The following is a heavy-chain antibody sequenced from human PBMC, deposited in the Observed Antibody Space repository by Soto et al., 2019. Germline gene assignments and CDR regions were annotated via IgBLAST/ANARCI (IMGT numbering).Heavy chain of an antibody. CDR2: IIRIFGTA. V-gene: IGHV1-69*01. CDR1: GDTFSSYA. CDR3: GGDGQVWGIAAYEYWFDP. J-gene: IGHJ5*01. D-gene: IGHD6-13*01. Sequence: QVQLVQSGAEVKKPGSSVKVSCKASGDTFSSYAISWVRRAPGQGLEWMGGIIRIFGTANYAKKFQGRVTMTEDESTRAAYMELSRLGSEETAVYCCGGDGQVWGIAAYEYWFDPWGQGTLVTGSS.